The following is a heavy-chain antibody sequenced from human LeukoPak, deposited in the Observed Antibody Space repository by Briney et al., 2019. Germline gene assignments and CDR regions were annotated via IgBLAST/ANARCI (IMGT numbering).Heavy chain of an antibody. Sequence: VASVKVSCKASGYTFSGYYMHWVRQAPGQGLEWMGWINPNSGGTNYAQKFQGRVIMTRDTSISTAYMELIRLTSDDTAVYYCAIDTPYSGSYYGYFQHWGQGTLVTVSS. D-gene: IGHD1-26*01. CDR2: INPNSGGT. CDR3: AIDTPYSGSYYGYFQH. J-gene: IGHJ1*01. CDR1: GYTFSGYY. V-gene: IGHV1-2*02.